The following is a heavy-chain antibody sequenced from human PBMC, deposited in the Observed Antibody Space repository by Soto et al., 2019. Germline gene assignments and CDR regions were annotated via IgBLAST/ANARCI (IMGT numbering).Heavy chain of an antibody. CDR2: IWYDGSYK. Sequence: PGGSLRLSCAASGFTFSSYGMHWVRQAPGKGLEWVAVIWYDGSYKYYADSVKGRFTISRDNSKNTLYLQMNSLRAEDTAVYYCARETTVVTPGYFDYWGQGTLVTVSS. D-gene: IGHD4-17*01. J-gene: IGHJ4*02. CDR1: GFTFSSYG. V-gene: IGHV3-33*01. CDR3: ARETTVVTPGYFDY.